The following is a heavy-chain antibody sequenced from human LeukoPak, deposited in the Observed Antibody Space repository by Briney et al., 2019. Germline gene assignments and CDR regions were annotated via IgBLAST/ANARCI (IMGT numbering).Heavy chain of an antibody. CDR2: IYYSGST. CDR1: GGSISSYY. D-gene: IGHD5-12*01. J-gene: IGHJ4*02. CDR3: ARQSWSGYDDY. Sequence: SETLSLTCTVSGGSISSYYWSWIRQPPGKGLEWIGYIYYSGSTTYNPSLKSRVTISVDTSKNQFSLKLSSVTAADTAVYYCARQSWSGYDDYWGQGTLVTVSS. V-gene: IGHV4-59*08.